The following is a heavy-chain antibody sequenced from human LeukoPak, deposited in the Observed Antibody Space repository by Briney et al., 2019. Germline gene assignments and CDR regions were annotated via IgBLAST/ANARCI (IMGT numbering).Heavy chain of an antibody. CDR1: GFTFSSYG. D-gene: IGHD2-15*01. CDR2: ISYDGSNK. J-gene: IGHJ4*02. V-gene: IGHV3-30*03. Sequence: GGSLRLSCAASGFTFSSYGMHWVRQAPGKGLEWVAVISYDGSNKYYADSVKGRFTISRDNSKNTLYLQMNSLRAEDTAVYYCARGGYCSGGSCLSDYFDYWGQGTLVTVSS. CDR3: ARGGYCSGGSCLSDYFDY.